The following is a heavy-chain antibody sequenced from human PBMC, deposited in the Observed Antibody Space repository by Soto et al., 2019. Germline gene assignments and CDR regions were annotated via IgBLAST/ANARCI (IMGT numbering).Heavy chain of an antibody. CDR2: IKSKTDGGTT. Sequence: GGSLRLSCAASGFTFSNAWMNWVRQAPGKGLEWVGRIKSKTDGGTTDYAAPVKGRFTISRDDSKNTLYLQMNSLKTEDTAVYYCTTDHSGSYYGLAFDYWGQGTLVTVSS. CDR1: GFTFSNAW. CDR3: TTDHSGSYYGLAFDY. V-gene: IGHV3-15*07. D-gene: IGHD1-26*01. J-gene: IGHJ4*02.